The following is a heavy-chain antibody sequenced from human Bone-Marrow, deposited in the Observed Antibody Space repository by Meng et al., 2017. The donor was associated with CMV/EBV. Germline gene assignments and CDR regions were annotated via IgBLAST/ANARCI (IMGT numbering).Heavy chain of an antibody. J-gene: IGHJ6*02. CDR3: AKGIREWDYYYYGMDV. V-gene: IGHV3-23*01. CDR2: ISGSGGTT. D-gene: IGHD2-15*01. CDR1: GFTFDDYG. Sequence: GESLKISCAASGFTFDDYGMSWVRQAPGKGLEWVSAISGSGGTTYYADSVKGRFTISRDNSKNTLYLQMNSLRAEDTAAYYCAKGIREWDYYYYGMDVWGQGTTVTVSS.